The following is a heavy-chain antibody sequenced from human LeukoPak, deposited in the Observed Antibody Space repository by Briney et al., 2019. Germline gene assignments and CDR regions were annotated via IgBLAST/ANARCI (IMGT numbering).Heavy chain of an antibody. CDR1: GFTFSAFA. CDR2: ITGSGGST. D-gene: IGHD2-2*01. CDR3: AKDTESTVNYYSGMDV. Sequence: GGSLRLSCAASGFTFSAFAMSWVRQAPGKGLEWVSVITGSGGSTYYADSVKGRFTISRDNSKNTLYLQMSSLRAEDTAVYYCAKDTESTVNYYSGMDVWGQGTTVTVSS. J-gene: IGHJ6*02. V-gene: IGHV3-23*01.